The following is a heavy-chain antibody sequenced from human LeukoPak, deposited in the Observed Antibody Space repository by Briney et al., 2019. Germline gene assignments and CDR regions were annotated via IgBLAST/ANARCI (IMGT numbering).Heavy chain of an antibody. V-gene: IGHV1-58*02. CDR3: AAGFPNRGYIY. D-gene: IGHD6-13*01. J-gene: IGHJ4*02. CDR1: GLTFSTSA. Sequence: GASVKVSCKASGLTFSTSAMQWVRQTRGQGLEWIGWTVLGSGDTNYAQSLKERVTITRDMSTSAAYMEVSSLRSEDTAMYYCAAGFPNRGYIYWGQGTLVTVSS. CDR2: TVLGSGDT.